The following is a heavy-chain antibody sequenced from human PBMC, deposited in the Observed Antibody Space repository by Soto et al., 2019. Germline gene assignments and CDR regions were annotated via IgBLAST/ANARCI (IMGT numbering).Heavy chain of an antibody. CDR2: ITPNSGDT. Sequence: QVQLAQSGAEVKKAGASVKVSCKASGYIFTGYFIHWVRQTPGQGLQWMGRITPNSGDTKYGQTFQGRVTLTRDTSTSTAYMELSGLRSDDTALYYCVRWGYGSNSLEFWGQGTLVTVSS. CDR3: VRWGYGSNSLEF. J-gene: IGHJ4*03. V-gene: IGHV1-2*06. D-gene: IGHD4-17*01. CDR1: GYIFTGYF.